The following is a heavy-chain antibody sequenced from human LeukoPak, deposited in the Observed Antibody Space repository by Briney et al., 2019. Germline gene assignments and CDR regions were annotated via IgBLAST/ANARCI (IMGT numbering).Heavy chain of an antibody. V-gene: IGHV1-46*01. CDR1: GYTFTSYD. J-gene: IGHJ5*02. CDR3: ARDNSVEDTAWWFDP. CDR2: INPSGGST. Sequence: ASVKVSCKASGYTFTSYDINWVRQATGQGLEWMGIINPSGGSTSYAQKFQGRVTMTRDMSTSTDYMELSSLRSADTAVYYCARDNSVEDTAWWFDPWGQGTLVTVSS. D-gene: IGHD4-23*01.